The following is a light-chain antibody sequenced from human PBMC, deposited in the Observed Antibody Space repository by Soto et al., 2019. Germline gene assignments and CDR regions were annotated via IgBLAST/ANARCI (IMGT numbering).Light chain of an antibody. V-gene: IGLV2-14*01. CDR1: SSDIGGYNY. J-gene: IGLJ1*01. CDR3: TYYTSSTTNYV. CDR2: EVS. Sequence: QSALTQPASVSGSPGQSITFSCTGTSSDIGGYNYVSWYQQHPGKAPKLMIYEVSNRPSGLSDRFSGSKSGNSASLTSSGLQAEDEADYYCTYYTSSTTNYVFGTGTKLTVL.